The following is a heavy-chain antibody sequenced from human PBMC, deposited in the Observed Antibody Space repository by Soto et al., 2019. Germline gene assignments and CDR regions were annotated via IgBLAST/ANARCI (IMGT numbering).Heavy chain of an antibody. D-gene: IGHD3-16*02. CDR3: ARVSIMITFGGVIVADAFDI. CDR2: INAGNGNT. Sequence: ASVKVSCKASGFTFTSYAMYWVRQSPGQRLEWMGWINAGNGNTKYSQKFQGRVTITRDTSASTAYMELSSLRSEDTAVYYCARVSIMITFGGVIVADAFDIWGQGTMVTVSS. J-gene: IGHJ3*02. V-gene: IGHV1-3*01. CDR1: GFTFTSYA.